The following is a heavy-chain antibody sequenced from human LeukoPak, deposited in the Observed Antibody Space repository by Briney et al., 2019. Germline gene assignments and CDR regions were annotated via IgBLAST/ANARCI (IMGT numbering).Heavy chain of an antibody. Sequence: GGSLRLSCAASGFTSSSYSTNWVRQAPGKGREWVSYISSSSSTIYYADSVKGRFTISRDNAKNSLYLQMNSLRAEDTAVYYCARDYSGSFPFDYWGQGTLVAVSS. CDR3: ARDYSGSFPFDY. CDR1: GFTSSSYS. V-gene: IGHV3-48*01. CDR2: ISSSSSTI. J-gene: IGHJ4*02. D-gene: IGHD1-26*01.